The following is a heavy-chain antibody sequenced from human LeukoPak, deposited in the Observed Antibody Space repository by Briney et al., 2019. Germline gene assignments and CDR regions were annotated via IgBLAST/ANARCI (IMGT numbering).Heavy chain of an antibody. CDR1: GGSISNTTYL. D-gene: IGHD6-13*01. CDR2: GHYSGTT. CDR3: ARHLYSSSPPGY. J-gene: IGHJ4*02. V-gene: IGHV4-39*01. Sequence: PSETLSLTCTVSGGSISNTTYLWGWIRQSPEKGLEWIGTGHYSGTTYYNPSLKSRVIISVDTSKNQFSLKLSSVTAADTAVYYCARHLYSSSPPGYWGQGTLVTVSS.